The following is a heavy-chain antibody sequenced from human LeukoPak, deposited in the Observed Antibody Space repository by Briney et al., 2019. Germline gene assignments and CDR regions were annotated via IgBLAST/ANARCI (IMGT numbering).Heavy chain of an antibody. V-gene: IGHV4-30-2*01. CDR2: IYHSGST. CDR1: GGSISSGGYY. J-gene: IGHJ4*02. D-gene: IGHD3-10*01. CDR3: ARYGSGPGNY. Sequence: ASQTLSLTCTVSGGSISSGGYYWSWIRQPPGKGLEWIGYIYHSGSTYYNPSLKSRATISVDRSKNQFSLKLSSVTAADTAVYYCARYGSGPGNYWGQGTLVTVSS.